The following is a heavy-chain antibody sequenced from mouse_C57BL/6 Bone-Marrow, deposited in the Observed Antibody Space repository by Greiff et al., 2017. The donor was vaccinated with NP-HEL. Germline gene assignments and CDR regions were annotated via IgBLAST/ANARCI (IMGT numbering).Heavy chain of an antibody. Sequence: VQLQQPGAELVMPGASVKLSCKASGYTFTSYWMHWVKQRPGQGLEWIGEIDPSDSYTNYNQKFKGKSTLTVDKSSSTAYMQLSSLTSEDSAVYYCARGGNFLFAYWGQGTLVTVSA. CDR2: IDPSDSYT. J-gene: IGHJ3*01. CDR1: GYTFTSYW. CDR3: ARGGNFLFAY. V-gene: IGHV1-69*01. D-gene: IGHD2-1*01.